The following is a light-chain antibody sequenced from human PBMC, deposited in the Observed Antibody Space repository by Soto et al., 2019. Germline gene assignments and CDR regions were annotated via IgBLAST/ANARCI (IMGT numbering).Light chain of an antibody. CDR3: QQYYSTPQLT. V-gene: IGKV4-1*01. CDR2: WAS. J-gene: IGKJ4*01. CDR1: QSVLYSSSNKNY. Sequence: DIVMTQSPDSLAASLGERATINCKSSQSVLYSSSNKNYLAWYQQKPGQPPKLLIYWASTRESGVPDRFSGSGSGTDFTLTITSLQAEDVAVYYCQQYYSTPQLTFGGGTKVEIK.